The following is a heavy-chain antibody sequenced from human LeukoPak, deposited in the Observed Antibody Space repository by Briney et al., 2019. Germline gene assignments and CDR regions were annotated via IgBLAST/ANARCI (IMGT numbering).Heavy chain of an antibody. V-gene: IGHV3-30*04. Sequence: SGGSLRLSCAASENMFKIYTMHWFRQAPGKGLEWAAVISNDGSYINYADSVRGRFTISRDNSKNTLYLQMSSLRTEDTAVYYCARERASCYFDYWGQGALVTVSS. CDR1: ENMFKIYT. CDR3: ARERASCYFDY. J-gene: IGHJ4*02. D-gene: IGHD1-1*01. CDR2: ISNDGSYI.